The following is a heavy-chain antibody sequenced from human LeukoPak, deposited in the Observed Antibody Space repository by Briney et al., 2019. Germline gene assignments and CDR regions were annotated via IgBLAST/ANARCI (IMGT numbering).Heavy chain of an antibody. CDR2: ISSSSSYI. CDR3: ARQEAYYYYMDV. Sequence: GGSLRLSCAASGFTVSSNYMSWVRQAPGKGLEWVSSISSSSSYIYYADSVKGRFTISRDNAKNSLYLQMNSLRAEDTAVYYCARQEAYYYYMDVWGKGTTVTVSS. CDR1: GFTVSSNY. V-gene: IGHV3-21*01. J-gene: IGHJ6*03.